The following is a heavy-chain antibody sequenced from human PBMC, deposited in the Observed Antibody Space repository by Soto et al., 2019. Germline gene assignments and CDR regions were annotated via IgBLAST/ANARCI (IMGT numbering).Heavy chain of an antibody. V-gene: IGHV3-74*01. J-gene: IGHJ4*02. CDR2: VNSDERST. D-gene: IGHD2-21*02. CDR3: VCFECGRTAVVTAMEANGY. Sequence: VQLVASGGDLVQPGGSLRLPCAASGFTFSNYWMHWVRQGPGKGLVWVSRVNSDERSTSYADSVKGRLTISRDNAKNTLYLQMSSLRFEDTALYYCVCFECGRTAVVTAMEANGYWGQGTQVTVSS. CDR1: GFTFSNYW.